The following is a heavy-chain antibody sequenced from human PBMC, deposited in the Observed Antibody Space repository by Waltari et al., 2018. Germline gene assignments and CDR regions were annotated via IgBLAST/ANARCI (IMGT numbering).Heavy chain of an antibody. J-gene: IGHJ3*02. CDR1: GGSLSSGDYY. Sequence: QVQLQESGPGLVKPSQTLSLTCTVSGGSLSSGDYYWSWIRQPPGKGLEWIGYIYYSGSTYYNPSLKSRVTISVDTSKNQFSLKLSSVTAADTAVYYCARDVVVVAATRAGDAFDIWGQGTMVTVSS. V-gene: IGHV4-30-4*08. D-gene: IGHD2-15*01. CDR2: IYYSGST. CDR3: ARDVVVVAATRAGDAFDI.